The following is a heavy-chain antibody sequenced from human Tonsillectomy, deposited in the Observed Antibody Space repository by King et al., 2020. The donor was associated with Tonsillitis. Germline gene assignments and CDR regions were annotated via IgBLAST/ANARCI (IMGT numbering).Heavy chain of an antibody. Sequence: QVQLVESGGGVVQPGRSLRLSCAASGFTFGSYALHWVRQAPGKGLEWVALISYDGSNKHYADSVKGRFTISRDNSKNTLYLQMNSLRAEDTAVYYCAGGRIVLPFAENFQHWGQGTLVTVSS. V-gene: IGHV3-30-3*01. CDR3: AGGRIVLPFAENFQH. D-gene: IGHD2-21*01. CDR1: GFTFGSYA. J-gene: IGHJ1*01. CDR2: ISYDGSNK.